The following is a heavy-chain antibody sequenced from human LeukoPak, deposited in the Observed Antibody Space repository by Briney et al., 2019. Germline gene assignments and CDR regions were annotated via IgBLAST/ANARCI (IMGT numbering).Heavy chain of an antibody. CDR3: ARRYNWNDRWD. V-gene: IGHV4-39*07. CDR2: IYYSGST. CDR1: GGSISSTNYY. J-gene: IGHJ4*02. D-gene: IGHD1-1*01. Sequence: SESLSLTCTVPGGSISSTNYYWGWIRQPPGKGREWIGSIYYSGSTYYNPSLKSRLTISLDTSKNQFSLRLSSVTAADTAIYYCARRYNWNDRWDWGQGTLVTVSP.